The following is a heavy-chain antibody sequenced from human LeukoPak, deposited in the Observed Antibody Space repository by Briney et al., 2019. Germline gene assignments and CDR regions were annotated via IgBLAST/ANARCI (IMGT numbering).Heavy chain of an antibody. Sequence: SETLSRTCTVSGGSISSYYWSWIRQPPGKGLEWIGYIYYSGSTNYNPSLKSRVTISVDTSKNQFSLKLSSVTAADTAVYYCAGILDDYRLYYYDRNAFDIWGQGTMVTVSS. CDR3: AGILDDYRLYYYDRNAFDI. D-gene: IGHD3-22*01. J-gene: IGHJ3*02. CDR2: IYYSGST. CDR1: GGSISSYY. V-gene: IGHV4-59*01.